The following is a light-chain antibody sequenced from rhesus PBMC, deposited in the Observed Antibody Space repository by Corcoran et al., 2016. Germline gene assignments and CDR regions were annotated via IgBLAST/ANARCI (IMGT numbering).Light chain of an antibody. V-gene: IGLV7-76*01. CDR2: NTN. Sequence: QAVVTQEPSLTVSPGGTVTLTCGSRTGAVTSGNYPNWLQQKPGQAPRGLIYNTNSKHSWTPARFSGSLAGGKAALTLSGAQPEDEAEYYCLLYYSGAQRVFGSGTKLTVL. CDR3: LLYYSGAQRV. CDR1: TGAVTSGNY. J-gene: IGLJ6*01.